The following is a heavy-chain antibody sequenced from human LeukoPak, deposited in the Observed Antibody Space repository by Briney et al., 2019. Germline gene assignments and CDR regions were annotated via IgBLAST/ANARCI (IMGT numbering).Heavy chain of an antibody. CDR1: GYSISSGYY. V-gene: IGHV4-38-2*02. CDR2: IYHSGST. Sequence: KASETLSLTCTVSGYSISSGYYWGWIRQPPGKGLEWIGSIYHSGSTYYNPSLKSRVTISVDTSKNQFSLKLSSVTAADTAVYYCAREGLVSWGFDPWGQGTLVTVSS. D-gene: IGHD1-26*01. CDR3: AREGLVSWGFDP. J-gene: IGHJ5*02.